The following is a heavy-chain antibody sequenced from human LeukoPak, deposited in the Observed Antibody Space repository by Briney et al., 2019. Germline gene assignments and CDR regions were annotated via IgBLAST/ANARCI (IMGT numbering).Heavy chain of an antibody. CDR2: MNPNSGNT. CDR3: ARGGRYYDSSGYYGLFGETKSIDY. J-gene: IGHJ4*02. CDR1: GYTFTSYD. V-gene: IGHV1-8*01. D-gene: IGHD3-22*01. Sequence: ASVKVSCKASGYTFTSYDINWVRQATGQGLEWMGWMNPNSGNTGYAQKFQGRVTMTRNTSISTAYMELSSLRSEGTAVYYCARGGRYYDSSGYYGLFGETKSIDYWGQGTLVTVSS.